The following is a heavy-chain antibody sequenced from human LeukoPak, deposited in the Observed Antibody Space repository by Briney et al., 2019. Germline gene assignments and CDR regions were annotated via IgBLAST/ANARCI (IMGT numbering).Heavy chain of an antibody. V-gene: IGHV4-34*01. Sequence: SETLSLTCAVSGGSFSGYYWSWVRQPPGKGLEWIGEINHSGSTNYNPSLKSRVTISVDTYKNQFSLKLSSVTAAATAVYYCARGHRKAAALSPRYGMDVWGQGTTVTVSS. CDR3: ARGHRKAAALSPRYGMDV. D-gene: IGHD6-13*01. CDR1: GGSFSGYY. CDR2: INHSGST. J-gene: IGHJ6*02.